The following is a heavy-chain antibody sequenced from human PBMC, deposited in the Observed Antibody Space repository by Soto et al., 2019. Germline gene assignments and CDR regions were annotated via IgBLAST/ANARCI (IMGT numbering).Heavy chain of an antibody. D-gene: IGHD2-21*02. Sequence: QVQVVQSRAEVKKPGASVKVSCKTSGYTFTKYDINWVRQAPGQRLEWMGWVSPDHGNAGYAPQFQGSIQMTRDTSPSTVYMERNPLSSDDTVVKFCEVTAAGYWGQGTMITVSS. CDR1: GYTFTKYD. J-gene: IGHJ4*02. CDR2: VSPDHGNA. CDR3: EVTAAGY. V-gene: IGHV1-8*01.